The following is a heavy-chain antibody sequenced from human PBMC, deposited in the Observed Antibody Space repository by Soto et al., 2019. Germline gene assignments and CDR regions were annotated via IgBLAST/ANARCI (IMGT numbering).Heavy chain of an antibody. J-gene: IGHJ4*02. CDR1: GFTVSSNY. CDR3: ASTWLGDYGSFYFFH. D-gene: IGHD4-17*01. V-gene: IGHV3-53*04. Sequence: EVQLVESGGSLVQPGGSLRLSCAASGFTVSSNYMSWVRQAPRKGLEWVSVIYSGGSTYYADSVKDPFTISRHNSKNTLDRQMNSLRADDTDVYYGASTWLGDYGSFYFFHWGQGTLVTVSS. CDR2: IYSGGST.